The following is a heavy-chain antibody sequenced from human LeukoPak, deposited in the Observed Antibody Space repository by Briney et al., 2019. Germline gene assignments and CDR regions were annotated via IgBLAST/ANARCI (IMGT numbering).Heavy chain of an antibody. CDR1: GGSISSHF. Sequence: SGTLSLTCTVSGGSISSHFWSWIRQPPGKGLEWIGYIHYSGSTNYNPFLKSRVTISVDTSKNQFSLKLSSVTAADTAVYYCARDGYSGSSLFDYWGQGTLVTVSS. J-gene: IGHJ4*02. D-gene: IGHD1-26*01. V-gene: IGHV4-59*11. CDR2: IHYSGST. CDR3: ARDGYSGSSLFDY.